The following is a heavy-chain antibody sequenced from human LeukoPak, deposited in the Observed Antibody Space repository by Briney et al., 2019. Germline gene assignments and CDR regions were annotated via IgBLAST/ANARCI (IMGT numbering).Heavy chain of an antibody. CDR1: GYTFTGYH. J-gene: IGHJ5*02. D-gene: IGHD3-10*01. CDR3: ARERSYGSGARSNPNWFDP. V-gene: IGHV1-2*06. Sequence: GASVKVSCKASGYTFTGYHMHWVRQAPGQGLEWMGRINPNSGDTNYAQKFQGRVTMTRDTSISTAYMELSRLRSDDTAVYYCARERSYGSGARSNPNWFDPWGQGTLVTVSS. CDR2: INPNSGDT.